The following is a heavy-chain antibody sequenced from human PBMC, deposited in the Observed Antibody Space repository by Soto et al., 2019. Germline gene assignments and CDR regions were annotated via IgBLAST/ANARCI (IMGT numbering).Heavy chain of an antibody. D-gene: IGHD6-13*01. CDR2: ISYDGSNK. V-gene: IGHV3-30*18. CDR3: AKAPYSSSWYVADY. J-gene: IGHJ4*02. CDR1: GFTFSSYG. Sequence: QVQLVESGGGVVQPGRSLRLSCAASGFTFSSYGMHWVRQAPGKGLEWVAVISYDGSNKYYADSVKGRYTISRDNSKNTLYLQMNSLRAEDTAVYYCAKAPYSSSWYVADYWGQGTLVTVSS.